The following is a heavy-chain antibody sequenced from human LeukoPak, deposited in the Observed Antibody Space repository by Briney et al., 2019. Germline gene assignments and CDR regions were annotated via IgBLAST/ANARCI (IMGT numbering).Heavy chain of an antibody. CDR3: AKEDYVWGSYRSPFDY. D-gene: IGHD3-16*02. V-gene: IGHV3-23*01. J-gene: IGHJ4*02. Sequence: GWSLRLSCAASGFTFISYAMSWVRQAPGKGLEGVSAISGSGGSTYYADSVKGRFTISRDNSKNTLYLQMNSLRAEDTAAYYCAKEDYVWGSYRSPFDYWGQGTLVTVSS. CDR1: GFTFISYA. CDR2: ISGSGGST.